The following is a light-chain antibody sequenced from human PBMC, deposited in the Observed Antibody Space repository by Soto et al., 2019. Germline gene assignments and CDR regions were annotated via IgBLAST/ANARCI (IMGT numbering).Light chain of an antibody. CDR3: QSYDTTNVV. J-gene: IGLJ2*01. CDR1: GGSIANNY. V-gene: IGLV6-57*04. Sequence: NFMLTQPLSVSDSPGKTVVISCTRSGGSIANNYMQWFQQRPGSAPTIVIYEDYQRPSGVPDRFSASIDRSSNSASLTISGLKPEDEADYYCQSYDTTNVVFGGGTKVTVL. CDR2: EDY.